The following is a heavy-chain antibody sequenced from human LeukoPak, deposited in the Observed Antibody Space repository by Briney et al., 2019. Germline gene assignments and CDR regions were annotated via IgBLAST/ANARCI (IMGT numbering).Heavy chain of an antibody. D-gene: IGHD2-2*01. CDR3: ARGGGVCSSTSCHYYYYGMDV. J-gene: IGHJ6*02. CDR2: MNPNSGNT. V-gene: IGHV1-8*01. Sequence: ASVKVSCKAFGYTFTGYDINWVRQATGQGLEWMGWMNPNSGNTGYAQKFQGRVTMTRNTSISTAYMELSSLRSEDTAVYYCARGGGVCSSTSCHYYYYGMDVWGQGTTVTVSS. CDR1: GYTFTGYD.